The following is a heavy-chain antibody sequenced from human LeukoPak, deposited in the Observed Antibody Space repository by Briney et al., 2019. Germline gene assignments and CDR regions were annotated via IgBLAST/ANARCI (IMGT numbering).Heavy chain of an antibody. V-gene: IGHV4-31*03. CDR2: IYDSGST. Sequence: NSSQTPSLTCTVSGGSISSGAYYWGWIRQHPGKGLEWIGYIYDSGSTYYNPSLKSRVTISVDTSKNLFSLRLNSVTAADTAVYYCARDRVAGWFDPWGQGTLVTVSS. CDR3: ARDRVAGWFDP. J-gene: IGHJ5*02. CDR1: GGSISSGAYY. D-gene: IGHD3-10*01.